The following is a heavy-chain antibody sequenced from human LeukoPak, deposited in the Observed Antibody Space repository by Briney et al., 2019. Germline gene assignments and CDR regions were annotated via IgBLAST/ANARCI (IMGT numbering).Heavy chain of an antibody. J-gene: IGHJ5*01. D-gene: IGHD3-22*01. CDR2: SHPINSDT. CDR3: ARHQYYYDSSGNYGWFDS. CDR1: GFNFTAYW. Sequence: KVGESLKISCKGSGFNFTAYWIAWVRQMPGKGLEWMGISHPINSDTKYSPSFQGQVTISADKSSSTAYLQWNSLKASDTAMYYCARHQYYYDSSGNYGWFDSWGQGTLVAVSS. V-gene: IGHV5-51*01.